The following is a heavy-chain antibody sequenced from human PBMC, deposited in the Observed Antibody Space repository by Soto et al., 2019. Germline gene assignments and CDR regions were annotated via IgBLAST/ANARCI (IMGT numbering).Heavy chain of an antibody. J-gene: IGHJ3*02. Sequence: PSETLSLTCTVSGGSISGYYWSWIRQPPGKGLEWIGEINHSGSTNYNPSLKSRVTISVDTSKNQFSLKLSSVTAADTAVYYCARASTMIVVVDAFDIWGQGTMVTVSS. CDR1: GGSISGYY. CDR2: INHSGST. D-gene: IGHD3-22*01. CDR3: ARASTMIVVVDAFDI. V-gene: IGHV4-34*01.